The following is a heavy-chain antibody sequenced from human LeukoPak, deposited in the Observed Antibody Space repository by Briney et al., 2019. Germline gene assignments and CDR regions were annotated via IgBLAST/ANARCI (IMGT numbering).Heavy chain of an antibody. V-gene: IGHV4-59*01. CDR1: GGSISSYY. D-gene: IGHD6-6*01. J-gene: IGHJ6*02. CDR3: ARSGSSSSAPYYYYGMDV. Sequence: SETLSLTSTVSGGSISSYYWSWLRQPPGKGLEWIGYIYYSGSTNYNPSLKSRVTISVDTSKNQFSLKLSSVTAADTAVYYCARSGSSSSAPYYYYGMDVWGQGTTVTVSS. CDR2: IYYSGST.